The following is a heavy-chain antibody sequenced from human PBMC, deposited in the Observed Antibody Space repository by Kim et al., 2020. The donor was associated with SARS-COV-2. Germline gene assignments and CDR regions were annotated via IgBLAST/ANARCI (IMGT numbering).Heavy chain of an antibody. J-gene: IGHJ6*02. CDR3: ARDHPLLAAAGLIYYFNGRVG. CDR1: GDSVSSNSAA. Sequence: SQTLSLTCAISGDSVSSNSAAWNWIRQSPSRGLEWLGRTYYRSKWYNDYAVSVKSRITINPDTSKNQFSLQLNSVTPEDTAVYYCARDHPLLAAAGLIYYFNGRVGWGQGSTVTVSS. D-gene: IGHD6-13*01. CDR2: TYYRSKWYN. V-gene: IGHV6-1*01.